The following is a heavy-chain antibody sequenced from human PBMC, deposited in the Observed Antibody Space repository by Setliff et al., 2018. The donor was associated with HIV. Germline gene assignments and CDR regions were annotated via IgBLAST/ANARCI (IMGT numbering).Heavy chain of an antibody. D-gene: IGHD5-12*01. CDR3: ARGSGHDKGSWFDP. V-gene: IGHV5-51*01. Sequence: ESLKISCKASGYTFSTYWIGWVRQKPGKGLEYMGIIYAGDSDARYSPSFQGQVTFSADKSISTVYLQWSSLKTSDPAMYYCARGSGHDKGSWFDPWGQGTLVTVSS. J-gene: IGHJ5*02. CDR2: IYAGDSDA. CDR1: GYTFSTYW.